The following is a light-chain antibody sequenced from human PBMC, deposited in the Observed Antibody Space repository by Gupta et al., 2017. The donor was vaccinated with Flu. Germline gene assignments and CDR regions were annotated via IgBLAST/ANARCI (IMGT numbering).Light chain of an antibody. CDR1: QSISSY. CDR3: QKRSNWPPTWT. CDR2: DAS. J-gene: IGKJ1*01. Sequence: IVLTQSPATLSLSPGERATLSCRASQSISSYLAWYQHKPGQAPRLLIYDASSKATGIPARFSGSGSGTDFTLTISSLEPEDFAVYYCQKRSNWPPTWTFGQGTKVEIK. V-gene: IGKV3-11*01.